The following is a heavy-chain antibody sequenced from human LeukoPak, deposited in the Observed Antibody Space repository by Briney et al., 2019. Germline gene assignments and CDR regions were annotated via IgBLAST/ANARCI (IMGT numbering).Heavy chain of an antibody. Sequence: GGSLRLSCAASGFTFSSYAMRWVRQAPGKGLEWVSAISGSGGSTYYADSVKGRFTISRDNSKNTLYLQMNSLRAEDTAVYYCAKDGLDDIDLYYFDYWGQGTLVTVSS. CDR1: GFTFSSYA. CDR3: AKDGLDDIDLYYFDY. D-gene: IGHD5-12*01. J-gene: IGHJ4*02. CDR2: ISGSGGST. V-gene: IGHV3-23*01.